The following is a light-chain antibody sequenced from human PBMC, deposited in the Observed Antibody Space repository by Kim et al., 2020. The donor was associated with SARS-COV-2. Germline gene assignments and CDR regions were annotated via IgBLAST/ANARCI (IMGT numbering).Light chain of an antibody. J-gene: IGLJ2*01. CDR3: QSADSSGTYVV. CDR2: KDN. V-gene: IGLV3-25*03. CDR1: ALPKKY. Sequence: SPGQTATITCSGDALPKKYAYWYQQKPGQAPVVVIYKDNERPSGIPGRCSGSSAGTTVTLTISGVQAEDEADYYCQSADSSGTYVVFGGGTQLTVL.